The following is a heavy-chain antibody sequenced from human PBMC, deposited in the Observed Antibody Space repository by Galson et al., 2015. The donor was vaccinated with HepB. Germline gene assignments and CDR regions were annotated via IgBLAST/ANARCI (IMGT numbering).Heavy chain of an antibody. V-gene: IGHV3-30*18. CDR3: AKESAGTSCLDY. CDR1: GFTFSSYG. D-gene: IGHD2-2*01. Sequence: SLRLSCAASGFTFSSYGMHWVRQAPGKGLEWVAVISYDGSNKYYADSVKGRFTISRVNSKNTLYLQMNSLRAEDTAVYYCAKESAGTSCLDYWGQGTLVTVSS. J-gene: IGHJ4*02. CDR2: ISYDGSNK.